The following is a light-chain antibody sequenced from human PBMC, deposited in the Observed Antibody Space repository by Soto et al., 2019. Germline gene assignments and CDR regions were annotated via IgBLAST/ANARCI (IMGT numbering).Light chain of an antibody. CDR1: QSVTSSY. CDR2: VAS. CDR3: HQYGSAPYT. V-gene: IGKV3-20*01. Sequence: EIVLTQSPGTLSLSPGERATLSCRASQSVTSSYLAWYQQKPGQAPRLLIYVASSRATGIPDRFSGSGSGTDFTLTISRLEPEDFAVYYCHQYGSAPYTFGQGTKREIK. J-gene: IGKJ2*01.